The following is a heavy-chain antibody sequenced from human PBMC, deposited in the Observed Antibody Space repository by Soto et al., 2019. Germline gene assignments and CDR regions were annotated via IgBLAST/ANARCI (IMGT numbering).Heavy chain of an antibody. Sequence: QVQLQESGPGLVKPSQTLSLTCTVSGGSISSGGYYWSRIRQHPGKGLEWIGYIYYSGSTYYNPSLKSRVTISVDTSKNQFSLKLSSVTAADTAVYYCAASYCTNGVCYPRNYYYYMDVWGKGTTVTVSS. CDR1: GGSISSGGYY. V-gene: IGHV4-31*03. J-gene: IGHJ6*03. D-gene: IGHD2-8*01. CDR3: AASYCTNGVCYPRNYYYYMDV. CDR2: IYYSGST.